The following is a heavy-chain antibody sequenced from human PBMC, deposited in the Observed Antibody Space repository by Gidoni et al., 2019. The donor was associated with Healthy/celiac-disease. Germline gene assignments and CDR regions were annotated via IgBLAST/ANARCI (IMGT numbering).Heavy chain of an antibody. CDR2: INHSGST. CDR3: ARGLTA. Sequence: QLLLQQWGAGLLKPSETLSRTCAVYGGSFSGYYWSWIRQPPGKGLEWIGEINHSGSTNYNPSLKSRVTISVDTSKNQFSRKLSSVTAADTAVYYCARGLTAWGQGTMVTVSS. J-gene: IGHJ3*01. V-gene: IGHV4-34*01. D-gene: IGHD2-21*02. CDR1: GGSFSGYY.